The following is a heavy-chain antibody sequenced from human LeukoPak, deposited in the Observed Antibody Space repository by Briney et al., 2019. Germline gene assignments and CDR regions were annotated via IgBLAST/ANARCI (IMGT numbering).Heavy chain of an antibody. D-gene: IGHD6-19*01. Sequence: PGGSLRLSCAASGFTFSSYGMSWVRQAPGKGLEWISSISGVGSDTYYADSVKGRFTISRDNSKNTLYLQMNSLRADDTGVYYCAKERYSSGWSDSFHYWGQGTLVTASS. J-gene: IGHJ4*02. CDR3: AKERYSSGWSDSFHY. CDR1: GFTFSSYG. V-gene: IGHV3-23*01. CDR2: ISGVGSDT.